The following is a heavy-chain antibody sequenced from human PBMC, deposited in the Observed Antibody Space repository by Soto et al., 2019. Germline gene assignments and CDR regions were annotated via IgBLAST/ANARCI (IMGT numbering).Heavy chain of an antibody. CDR1: GGTFSSYT. CDR2: IIPILGIA. Sequence: GASVKVSCKASGGTFSSYTISWVRQAPGQGLEWMGRIIPILGIANYAQKFQGRVTITADKSTSTAYMELSSLRSEDTAVYYCARASCSSTSCRKYYYYYMDVWGKGTTVTVSS. D-gene: IGHD2-2*01. V-gene: IGHV1-69*02. J-gene: IGHJ6*03. CDR3: ARASCSSTSCRKYYYYYMDV.